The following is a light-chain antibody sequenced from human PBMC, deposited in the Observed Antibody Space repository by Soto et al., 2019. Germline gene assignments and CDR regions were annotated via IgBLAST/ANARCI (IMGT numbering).Light chain of an antibody. CDR2: AAS. V-gene: IGKV1-27*01. Sequence: DIQMTQSPSSLSASVGARVPITCRASQGISNYLAWYQLKPGKAPKLLIYAASTLQSGVPSRFSGSGSGTDFTLTISSLQPEDVATYYCQKYNSASWTFGQGTKVDIK. CDR1: QGISNY. CDR3: QKYNSASWT. J-gene: IGKJ1*01.